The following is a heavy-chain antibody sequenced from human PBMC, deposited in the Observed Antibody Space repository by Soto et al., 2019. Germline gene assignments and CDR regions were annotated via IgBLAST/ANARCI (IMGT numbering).Heavy chain of an antibody. D-gene: IGHD3-10*01. V-gene: IGHV1-18*01. J-gene: IGHJ6*02. CDR1: GYTFTSYG. CDR2: ISAYNGNT. CDR3: ARDPMVRGVIRHYYGMDV. Sequence: ASVKVSCKASGYTFTSYGISWVRQAPGQGLEWMGWISAYNGNTNYAQKLQGRVTMTTDTSTRTAYMEMRSLRSDDTAVYYCARDPMVRGVIRHYYGMDVWGQGTTVTVSS.